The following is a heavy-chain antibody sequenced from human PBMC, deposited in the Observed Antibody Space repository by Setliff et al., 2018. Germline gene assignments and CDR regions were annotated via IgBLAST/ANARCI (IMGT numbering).Heavy chain of an antibody. V-gene: IGHV4-34*01. Sequence: SETLSLTCSVSGGSINRDFWSWIRQTPEKGLEWIGEISHSGNTNYNPSFKSRVTISVDTSKNQFSLKLSSVTAADTAVYFCARGYYNFLSGYYTPYYFDYWGQGTLVTVSS. CDR3: ARGYYNFLSGYYTPYYFDY. D-gene: IGHD3-3*01. CDR1: GGSINRDF. CDR2: ISHSGNT. J-gene: IGHJ4*02.